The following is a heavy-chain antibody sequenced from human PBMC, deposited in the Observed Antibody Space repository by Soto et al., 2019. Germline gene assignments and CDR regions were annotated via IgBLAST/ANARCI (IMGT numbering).Heavy chain of an antibody. Sequence: SETLSLTCAVYGGSFSGYYWSWIRQPPGKGLEWIGEINHSGSTNYNPSLKSRVTISVDTSKNQFSLKLSSVTAADTAVYYCARGISYGLSRIDYWGQGTLVT. CDR2: INHSGST. V-gene: IGHV4-34*01. CDR3: ARGISYGLSRIDY. J-gene: IGHJ4*02. D-gene: IGHD5-18*01. CDR1: GGSFSGYY.